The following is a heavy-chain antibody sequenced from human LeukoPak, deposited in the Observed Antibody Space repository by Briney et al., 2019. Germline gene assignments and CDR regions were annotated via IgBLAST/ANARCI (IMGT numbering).Heavy chain of an antibody. CDR2: ISNSSSYT. D-gene: IGHD3-10*01. CDR1: GFTFSDYY. Sequence: GGSLRLSCAASGFTFSDYYMSWIRQAPGKGLEWVSYISNSSSYTNYADSVKGRFTISRDNAKNSLYLQMNSLRAEDTAVYYCARYGADVLLWFGESGYGMDVWGKGTTVTVSS. V-gene: IGHV3-11*06. J-gene: IGHJ6*04. CDR3: ARYGADVLLWFGESGYGMDV.